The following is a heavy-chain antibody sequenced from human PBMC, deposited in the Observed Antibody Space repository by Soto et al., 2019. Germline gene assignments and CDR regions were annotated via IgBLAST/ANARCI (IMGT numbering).Heavy chain of an antibody. CDR2: ITGGDERT. Sequence: EVQLLESGGGLVQPGGSLRLSCAASGFPFSSYAMSWVRQAPGKGLEWISSITGGDERTYYADPVKGRFTISRDNDKNTPYLQINSPAAEDTAIYFCAKIPVMTTVTHYFDAWGQGILVTVSS. D-gene: IGHD4-17*01. CDR3: AKIPVMTTVTHYFDA. V-gene: IGHV3-23*01. CDR1: GFPFSSYA. J-gene: IGHJ4*02.